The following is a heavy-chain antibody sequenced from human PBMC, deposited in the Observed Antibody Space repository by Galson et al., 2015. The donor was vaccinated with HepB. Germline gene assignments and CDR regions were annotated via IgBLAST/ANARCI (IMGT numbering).Heavy chain of an antibody. CDR2: ISGSGGST. J-gene: IGHJ4*02. D-gene: IGHD1-26*01. Sequence: SLRLSCAASGFTFTTYAMTWVRRAPGKGLEWVSTISGSGGSTYYTDSVKGRFTISRDNSKNTLYLQMNSLRAEDTAVYYCARDWSIVGATTEFDYWGQGTLVTVSS. CDR3: ARDWSIVGATTEFDY. CDR1: GFTFTTYA. V-gene: IGHV3-23*01.